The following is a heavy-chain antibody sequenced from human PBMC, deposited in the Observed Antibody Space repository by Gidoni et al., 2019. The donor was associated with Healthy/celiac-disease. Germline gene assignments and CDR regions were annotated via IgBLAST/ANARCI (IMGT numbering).Heavy chain of an antibody. D-gene: IGHD3-3*01. CDR1: FASYA. CDR2: IIPIFGTA. CDR3: ARATIFGVVNMYNWFDP. V-gene: IGHV1-69*01. Sequence: FASYAISWVRQAPGQGLEWMGGIIPIFGTANYAQKFQGRVTITADESTSTAYMELSSLRSEDTAVYYCARATIFGVVNMYNWFDPWGQGTLVTVSS. J-gene: IGHJ5*02.